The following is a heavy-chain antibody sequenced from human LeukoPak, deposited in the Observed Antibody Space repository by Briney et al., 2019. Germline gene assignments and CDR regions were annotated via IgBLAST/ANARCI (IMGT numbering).Heavy chain of an antibody. CDR3: ARGGRGRNWFDP. CDR1: GDSVASGGYY. CDR2: IYYSVST. J-gene: IGHJ5*02. Sequence: SETLSLTCTVSGDSVASGGYYWNWIRQPPGKGLEWIGYIYYSVSTNYNLSLKSRVTISVDTSENQFSLKLTSVTAADTAVYYCARGGRGRNWFDPWGQGTLVTVSA. D-gene: IGHD3-10*01. V-gene: IGHV4-61*08.